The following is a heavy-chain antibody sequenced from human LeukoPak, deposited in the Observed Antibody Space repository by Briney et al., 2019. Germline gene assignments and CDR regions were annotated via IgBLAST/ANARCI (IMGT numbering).Heavy chain of an antibody. D-gene: IGHD1-26*01. CDR2: ITSSSTYI. CDR1: GFTFSSYS. CDR3: ARTTSGATFSDYYYYHMDV. Sequence: KPGGSLRLSCAASGFTFSSYSMNWVRQAPGKGLEWVSSITSSSTYIHYADLVKGRFTISRDNAKNSLYLQMNSLRAEDTAVYYCARTTSGATFSDYYYYHMDVWGKGTTVTVSS. V-gene: IGHV3-21*01. J-gene: IGHJ6*03.